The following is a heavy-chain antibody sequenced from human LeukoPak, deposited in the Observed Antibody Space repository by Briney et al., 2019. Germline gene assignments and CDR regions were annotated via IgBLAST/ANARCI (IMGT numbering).Heavy chain of an antibody. CDR2: LSWSSGYR. D-gene: IGHD1-26*01. J-gene: IGHJ4*02. CDR3: ARQISGSYFPYDY. CDR1: GFTFDDYA. V-gene: IGHV3-9*01. Sequence: GGSLRLSCVASGFTFDDYAMHWVRQAPGEGLEWVSGLSWSSGYRSYADSVRGRFTISRDNSKNTLYLQMNSLRAEDTAVYYCARQISGSYFPYDYWGQGTLVTVSS.